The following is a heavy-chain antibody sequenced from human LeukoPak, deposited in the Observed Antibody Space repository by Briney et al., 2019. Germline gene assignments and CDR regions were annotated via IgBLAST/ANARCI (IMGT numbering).Heavy chain of an antibody. CDR1: GFTFDDYG. CDR3: AKVRRSLGSGSSAN. Sequence: GGSLRLSCAASGFTFDDYGMSWVRQAPGKGLEWVSAISGSGGSTYYADSVKGRFTISRDNSKNTLYLQMNSLRAEDTAVYYCAKVRRSLGSGSSANWGQGTLVTVSS. D-gene: IGHD3-10*01. J-gene: IGHJ4*02. CDR2: ISGSGGST. V-gene: IGHV3-23*01.